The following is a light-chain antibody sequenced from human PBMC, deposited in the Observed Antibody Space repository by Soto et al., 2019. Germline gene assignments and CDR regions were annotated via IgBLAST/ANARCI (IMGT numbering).Light chain of an antibody. CDR2: GAS. V-gene: IGKV1-17*03. Sequence: IPITHSPAAFSSSXGGKATIAXXASQGISNYLAWYQQKPGKVPRRLIYGASSMQSGVPSRFSGTGSGTEFTLTISSLQPEDFATYYCQQHNSYPQTFGQGTRLEIK. J-gene: IGKJ5*01. CDR1: QGISNY. CDR3: QQHNSYPQT.